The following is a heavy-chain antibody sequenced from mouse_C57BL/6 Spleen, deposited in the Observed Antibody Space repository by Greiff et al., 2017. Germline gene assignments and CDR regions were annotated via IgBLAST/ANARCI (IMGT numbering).Heavy chain of an antibody. Sequence: VQLQQSGAELVRPGASVKLSCTASGFNIKDYYMHWVKQRPEQGLEWIGRIDPEDGDTEYAPKFQGKATMTADTSANTAYLQLSSLTSEDTAVYYCTTGRYDYLLDYWGQGTTLTVSS. CDR3: TTGRYDYLLDY. D-gene: IGHD2-4*01. V-gene: IGHV14-1*01. CDR1: GFNIKDYY. CDR2: IDPEDGDT. J-gene: IGHJ2*01.